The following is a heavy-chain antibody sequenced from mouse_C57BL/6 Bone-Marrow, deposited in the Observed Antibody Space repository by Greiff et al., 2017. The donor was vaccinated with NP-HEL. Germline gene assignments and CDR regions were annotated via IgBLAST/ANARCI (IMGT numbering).Heavy chain of an antibody. CDR3: ARPPYYYGSFLFAY. CDR1: GYTFTSYW. J-gene: IGHJ3*01. Sequence: QVQLKEPGAELVKPGASVKLSCKASGYTFTSYWMHWVKQRLGQGLEWIGMIHPNSGSTNYNEKFKSKATLTVDKSSSTAYMQLSSLTSEDSAVYYCARPPYYYGSFLFAYWGQGTLVTVSA. V-gene: IGHV1-64*01. D-gene: IGHD1-1*01. CDR2: IHPNSGST.